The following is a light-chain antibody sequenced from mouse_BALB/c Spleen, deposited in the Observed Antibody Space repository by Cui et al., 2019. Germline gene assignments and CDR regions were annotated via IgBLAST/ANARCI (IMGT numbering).Light chain of an antibody. CDR2: STS. V-gene: IGKV4-74*01. CDR3: HQYHRSPYT. CDR1: SSVSSSD. J-gene: IGKJ2*01. Sequence: QIVLTQSPAIMSASLGERVTMTCTASSSVSSSDLHWYQQKPGSSPKLWIYSTSNLASGVPARFSGSGSGTSYSLTISSMEAEDAATYYCHQYHRSPYTFGGGTKLEIK.